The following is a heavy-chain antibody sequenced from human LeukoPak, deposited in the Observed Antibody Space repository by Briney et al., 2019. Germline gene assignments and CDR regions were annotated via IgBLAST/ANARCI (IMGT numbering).Heavy chain of an antibody. CDR3: ARGTMVVRSGGEAFDI. CDR2: IYTSGTT. D-gene: IGHD3-10*01. Sequence: SETLSLTCTVSGGSIISYFWSWIRQPAGKGLEWIGRIYTSGTTNYNPSLKSRVTMSVDTSKNQFSLRLTSLTAAGTAVYYCARGTMVVRSGGEAFDIWGQGIMVTVSS. V-gene: IGHV4-4*07. CDR1: GGSIISYF. J-gene: IGHJ3*02.